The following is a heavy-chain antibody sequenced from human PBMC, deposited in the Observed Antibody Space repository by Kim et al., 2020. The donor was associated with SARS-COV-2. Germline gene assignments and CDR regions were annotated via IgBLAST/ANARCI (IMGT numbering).Heavy chain of an antibody. Sequence: GGSLRLSCAASGFTFSSYWMSWVRQAPGKGLEWVANIKQDGSEKYYVDSVKGRFTISRDNAKNSLYLQMNSLRAEDTAVYYCARFPQSMVRGVIGWYYYYYGMDVWGQGTTVTVSS. CDR1: GFTFSSYW. CDR3: ARFPQSMVRGVIGWYYYYYGMDV. V-gene: IGHV3-7*03. D-gene: IGHD3-10*01. J-gene: IGHJ6*02. CDR2: IKQDGSEK.